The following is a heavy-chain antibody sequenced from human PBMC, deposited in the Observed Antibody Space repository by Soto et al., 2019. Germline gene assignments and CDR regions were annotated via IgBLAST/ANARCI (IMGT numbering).Heavy chain of an antibody. CDR1: GFTFSSYW. J-gene: IGHJ6*03. Sequence: GGSLRLSCAASGFTFSSYWMHWVRQAPGKGLVWVSRINSDGSSTSYADSVKGRFTISRDNAKNTLYLQMNSLRAEDTAVYYCAREDTAMEYYYYMDVWGKGTTVTVSS. CDR3: AREDTAMEYYYYMDV. CDR2: INSDGSST. V-gene: IGHV3-74*01. D-gene: IGHD5-18*01.